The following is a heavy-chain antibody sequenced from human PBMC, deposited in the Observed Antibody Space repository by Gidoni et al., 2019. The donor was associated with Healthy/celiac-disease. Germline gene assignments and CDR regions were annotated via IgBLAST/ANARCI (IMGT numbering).Heavy chain of an antibody. CDR3: ARVSAAAGKRGWFDP. CDR2: INHSGST. Sequence: QVQLQQWGAGLLKPSETLSLTCAVYGGSFSGYYWSWIRQPPGKGLEWIGEINHSGSTNYNPSLKSRVTISVDTSKNQFSLKLSSVTAADTAVYYCARVSAAAGKRGWFDPWGQGTLVTVSS. D-gene: IGHD6-13*01. V-gene: IGHV4-34*01. CDR1: GGSFSGYY. J-gene: IGHJ5*02.